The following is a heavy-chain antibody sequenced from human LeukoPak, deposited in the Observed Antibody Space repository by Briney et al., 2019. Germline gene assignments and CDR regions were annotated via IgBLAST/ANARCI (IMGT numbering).Heavy chain of an antibody. V-gene: IGHV4-34*01. J-gene: IGHJ3*02. CDR2: INHSGST. CDR3: ARQMTTLTTGRTFDI. CDR1: GGSFSGYY. Sequence: KPSETLSLTCAVYGGSFSGYYWSWIRQPPGKGLEWIGEINHSGSTNYNPSLKSRVTISVDTSKNQFSLKLSSVTAADTAIYYCARQMTTLTTGRTFDIWGQGTMVTVSS. D-gene: IGHD4-17*01.